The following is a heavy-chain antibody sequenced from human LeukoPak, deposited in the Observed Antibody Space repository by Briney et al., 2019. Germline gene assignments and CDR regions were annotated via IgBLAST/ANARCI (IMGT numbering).Heavy chain of an antibody. CDR1: GFTVSSNY. Sequence: GGSLRLSCAASGFTVSSNYMSWVRQAPGKGLEWVSVIYSGGRTYYADSVKGRFTISRDNSKNTVYLQMNSLRAEDTAVYYCAREYGSGRSDAFDIWGQGTMVTVSS. CDR2: IYSGGRT. D-gene: IGHD3-10*01. V-gene: IGHV3-66*01. J-gene: IGHJ3*02. CDR3: AREYGSGRSDAFDI.